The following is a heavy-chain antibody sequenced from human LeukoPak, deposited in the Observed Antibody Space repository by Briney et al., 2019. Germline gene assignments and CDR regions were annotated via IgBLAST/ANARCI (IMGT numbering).Heavy chain of an antibody. CDR2: IIPMFDTA. Sequence: SVKVSCKASGGTFSNYAISWARQAPGQGLEWMGGIIPMFDTADYAQNFQGTLTITADESTSTAYMELSSLRAEDTAVYYCARARGYDILTGRLHYFDYWGQGTLVTVSS. V-gene: IGHV1-69*13. CDR1: GGTFSNYA. CDR3: ARARGYDILTGRLHYFDY. D-gene: IGHD3-9*01. J-gene: IGHJ4*02.